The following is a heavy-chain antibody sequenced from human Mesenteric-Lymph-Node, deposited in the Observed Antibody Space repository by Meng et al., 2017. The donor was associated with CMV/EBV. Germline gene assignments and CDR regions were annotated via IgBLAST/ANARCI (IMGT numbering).Heavy chain of an antibody. D-gene: IGHD3-3*01. CDR1: GLALHDYA. J-gene: IGHJ3*02. CDR3: VKDMYDSWTWRGVVFDI. Sequence: GGSLRLSCAVSGLALHDYAMHWVRQAPGKGLEWISGIIWNSGRIGYADSVKGRFTISRDNTKNSLYLEMNSLRVEDTALYYCVKDMYDSWTWRGVVFDIWGQGTMVTVSS. CDR2: IIWNSGRI. V-gene: IGHV3-9*01.